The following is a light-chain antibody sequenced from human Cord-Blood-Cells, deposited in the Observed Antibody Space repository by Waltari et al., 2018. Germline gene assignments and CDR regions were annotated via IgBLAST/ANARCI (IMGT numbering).Light chain of an antibody. CDR3: SSYAGSNNFVV. CDR1: SSDVGGSNY. J-gene: IGLJ2*01. V-gene: IGLV2-8*01. Sequence: QSALTQPPSASGSPGQSVTISCTGTSSDVGGSNYVSWYQQHPGKAPNLMIYEVNKRPSGVPDRFSGSKSGNTASLTVSGLQAEDEADYYCSSYAGSNNFVVFGGGTKLTVL. CDR2: EVN.